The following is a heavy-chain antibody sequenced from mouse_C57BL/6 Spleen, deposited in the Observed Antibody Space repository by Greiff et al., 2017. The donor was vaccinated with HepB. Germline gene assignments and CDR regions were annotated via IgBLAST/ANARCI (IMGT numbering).Heavy chain of an antibody. J-gene: IGHJ4*01. Sequence: EVQLVESGGGLVKPGGSLKLSCAASGFTFSDYGMHWVRQAPEKGLEWVAYISSGSSTIYYADTVKGRFTISRDNAKNTLLLQMTSLRSEDTAMYYCARSAGSSYLYAMDYWGQGTSVTVSS. CDR2: ISSGSSTI. CDR3: ARSAGSSYLYAMDY. D-gene: IGHD1-1*01. CDR1: GFTFSDYG. V-gene: IGHV5-17*01.